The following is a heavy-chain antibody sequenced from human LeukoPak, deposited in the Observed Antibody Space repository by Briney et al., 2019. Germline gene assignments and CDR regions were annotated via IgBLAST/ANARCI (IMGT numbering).Heavy chain of an antibody. CDR1: GYSISSGYY. CDR2: IYHSGST. D-gene: IGHD2-21*01. CDR3: ARYSRDLRHRTPIDY. V-gene: IGHV4-38-2*01. Sequence: SETLSLTCAVSGYSISSGYYWGWIRQPPGKGLEWIESIYHSGSTYYNPSLKSRVTISVDTSKNQFSLKLSSVTAADTAVYYCARYSRDLRHRTPIDYWGQGTLVTVSS. J-gene: IGHJ4*02.